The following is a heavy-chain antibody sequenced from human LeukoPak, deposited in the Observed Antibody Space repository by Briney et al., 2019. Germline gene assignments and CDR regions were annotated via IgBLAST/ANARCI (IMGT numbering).Heavy chain of an antibody. CDR2: IYYSGST. CDR3: ARAPEYGLYYFDY. J-gene: IGHJ4*02. Sequence: SETLSLTCTVSGGSISSYCWSWIRQPPGKGLEWIGYIYYSGSTNYNPSLKSRVTIPVDTSKNQFSLKLSSVTAADTAVYYCARAPEYGLYYFDYWGQGTLVTVSS. D-gene: IGHD1-14*01. V-gene: IGHV4-59*01. CDR1: GGSISSYC.